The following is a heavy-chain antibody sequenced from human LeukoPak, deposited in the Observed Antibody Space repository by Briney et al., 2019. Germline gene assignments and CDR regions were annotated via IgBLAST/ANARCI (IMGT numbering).Heavy chain of an antibody. CDR2: ISYDGSNK. CDR3: ARGRTLGGMDV. Sequence: GRSLRLSCAASGFTFSSYAMHWVRQAPGKGLEWVAVISYDGSNKYYADSVKGRFTISRDNPKNTLYLQMNSLRAEDTAVYYCARGRTLGGMDVWGQGTTVTVSS. J-gene: IGHJ6*02. V-gene: IGHV3-30-3*01. D-gene: IGHD1-14*01. CDR1: GFTFSSYA.